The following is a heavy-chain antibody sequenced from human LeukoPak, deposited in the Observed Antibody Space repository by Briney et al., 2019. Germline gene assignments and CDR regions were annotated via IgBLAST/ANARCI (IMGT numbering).Heavy chain of an antibody. Sequence: SETLSLTCAVSGGSISSSNWWSWVRQPPGKGLEWIGEIYHSGSTNYNPSLKSRVTISVDKSKNQFSLKLSSVTAADTAVYYCARGLYVYYYYGMDVWGQGTTVTVSS. J-gene: IGHJ6*02. D-gene: IGHD5/OR15-5a*01. CDR2: IYHSGST. CDR1: GGSISSSNW. CDR3: ARGLYVYYYYGMDV. V-gene: IGHV4-4*02.